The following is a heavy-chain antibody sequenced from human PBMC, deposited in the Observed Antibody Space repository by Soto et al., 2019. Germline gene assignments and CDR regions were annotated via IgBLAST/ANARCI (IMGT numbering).Heavy chain of an antibody. D-gene: IGHD3-10*01. CDR1: GGSISSSSYY. J-gene: IGHJ4*02. CDR2: IYYSGST. Sequence: SETLSLTCTVSGGSISSSSYYWGWIRQPPGKGLEWIGSIYYSGSTYYNPSLKSRVTISVDTSKNQFSLKLSSVTAADTAVYYCARLAQYYYGSGNWGQGTLVTVSS. V-gene: IGHV4-39*01. CDR3: ARLAQYYYGSGN.